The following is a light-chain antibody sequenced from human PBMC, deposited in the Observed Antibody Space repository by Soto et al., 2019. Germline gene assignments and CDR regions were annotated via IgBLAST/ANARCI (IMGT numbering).Light chain of an antibody. J-gene: IGKJ1*01. Sequence: EIVMTHSPATLSVSPCERATLSFRASQSVSSNLAWYQQKPGQAPSLLISGASTRATGIPARFSGSGSGTEFTLTISSLQSEDFAVYHCQQYNNWPPTFGQGTKVDIK. CDR2: GAS. CDR3: QQYNNWPPT. V-gene: IGKV3-15*01. CDR1: QSVSSN.